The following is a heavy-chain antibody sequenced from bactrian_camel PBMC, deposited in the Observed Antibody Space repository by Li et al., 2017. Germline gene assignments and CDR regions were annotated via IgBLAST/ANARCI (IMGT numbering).Heavy chain of an antibody. CDR3: AADCPTVGGGSRAAVFGY. Sequence: HVQLVESGGGSVPAGESLRLSCEASGYRYASYCMGWFRQAPGKEREGVAAIDSDGSTSYADSVKGRFTISQDNAKNTLYLQMNSLKPEDTAMYYCAADCPTVGGGSRAAVFGYWGQGTQVTVS. CDR2: IDSDGST. D-gene: IGHD6*01. J-gene: IGHJ6*01. V-gene: IGHV3S55*01. CDR1: GYRYASYC.